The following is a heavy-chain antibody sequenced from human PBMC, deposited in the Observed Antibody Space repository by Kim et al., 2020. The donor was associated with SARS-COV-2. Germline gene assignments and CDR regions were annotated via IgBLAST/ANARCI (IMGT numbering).Heavy chain of an antibody. Sequence: GGSLRLSCAASGFTFSSYAMSWVRQAPGKGLEWVSAISGSGGSTYYADSVKGRFTISRDNSKNTLYLQMNSLRAEDTAVYYCAKAIDTPYDILTSYYRNPGAIDYWGQGTLVTVSS. D-gene: IGHD3-9*01. CDR3: AKAIDTPYDILTSYYRNPGAIDY. CDR2: ISGSGGST. CDR1: GFTFSSYA. V-gene: IGHV3-23*01. J-gene: IGHJ4*02.